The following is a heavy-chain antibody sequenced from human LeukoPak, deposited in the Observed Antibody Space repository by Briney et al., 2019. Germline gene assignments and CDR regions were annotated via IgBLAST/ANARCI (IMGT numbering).Heavy chain of an antibody. D-gene: IGHD6-19*01. Sequence: ASVKVSCKASGYTFTTYAVNGVRQAPGQGLEWMVWINTNTGNPTYAQGFTGRFVFSLDTSVSTAYLQISSLKAEDTAVYYRARSREEWLFSSDYWGQGPLVTVSS. CDR1: GYTFTTYA. J-gene: IGHJ4*02. CDR2: INTNTGNP. CDR3: ARSREEWLFSSDY. V-gene: IGHV7-4-1*02.